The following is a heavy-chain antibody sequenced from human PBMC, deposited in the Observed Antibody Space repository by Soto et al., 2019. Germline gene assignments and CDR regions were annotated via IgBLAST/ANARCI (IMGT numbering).Heavy chain of an antibody. CDR2: IIGSGGRT. CDR3: AKERDSRGYYDY. V-gene: IGHV3-23*01. Sequence: GGSLRLSCAASGFTFSTYAMTWVRQAPGKGLEWVSAIIGSGGRTYYADSVKGRFTISRDNSKNTLYLQMNSLRAEDTAVYYCAKERDSRGYYDYLGQGTLVTVSS. J-gene: IGHJ4*02. D-gene: IGHD2-21*01. CDR1: GFTFSTYA.